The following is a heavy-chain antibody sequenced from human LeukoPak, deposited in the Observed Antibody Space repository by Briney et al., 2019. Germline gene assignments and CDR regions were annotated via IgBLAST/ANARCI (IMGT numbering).Heavy chain of an antibody. J-gene: IGHJ4*02. Sequence: GGSLRLSCAASGFTFSSYGMHWVRQAPGKGLEWVAFIRYDGSNKYYADSVKGRFTISRDNSKSTLYLQMNSLRAEDTAVYYCARVYCYVSGSRWGDYFDYWGQGTLVTVSS. V-gene: IGHV3-30*02. CDR2: IRYDGSNK. CDR1: GFTFSSYG. CDR3: ARVYCYVSGSRWGDYFDY. D-gene: IGHD3-10*01.